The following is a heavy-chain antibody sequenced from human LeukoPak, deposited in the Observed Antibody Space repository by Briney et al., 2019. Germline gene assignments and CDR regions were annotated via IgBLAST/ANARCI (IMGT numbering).Heavy chain of an antibody. Sequence: SETLSLTCTVSGGSISSSSYYWGWIRQPPGKGLEWIGSIYYSGSTNYNPSLKSRVTISVDTSKNQFSLKLSSVTAADTAVYYCARANIVVVPAAEFDYWGQGTLVTVSS. D-gene: IGHD2-2*01. CDR1: GGSISSSSYY. CDR2: IYYSGST. V-gene: IGHV4-39*07. CDR3: ARANIVVVPAAEFDY. J-gene: IGHJ4*02.